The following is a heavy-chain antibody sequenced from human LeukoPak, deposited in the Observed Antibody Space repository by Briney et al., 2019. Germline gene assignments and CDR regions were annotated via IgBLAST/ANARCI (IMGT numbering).Heavy chain of an antibody. CDR2: IIPILGIA. CDR1: GGTFSSYA. D-gene: IGHD3-22*01. CDR3: ASLAAADRNYYDSSGVDY. Sequence: ASVKVSCKASGGTFSSYAISLVRQATGQGLEWMGRIIPILGIANYAQKFQGRVTITADKSTSTAYMELSSLRSEDTAVYYCASLAAADRNYYDSSGVDYWGQGTLVTVSS. V-gene: IGHV1-69*04. J-gene: IGHJ4*02.